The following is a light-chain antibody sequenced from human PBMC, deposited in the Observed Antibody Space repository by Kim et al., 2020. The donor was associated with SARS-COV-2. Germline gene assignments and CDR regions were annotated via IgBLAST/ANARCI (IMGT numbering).Light chain of an antibody. Sequence: EIVLTQSPGTLSLSPGERVTLSCRASQRVSGTYLAWYQQKPGQAPRLLIYGASSRATGIPDRFSGSGSGTDLTLTITRLEPEDFAVYYWQQYGTTQGTFGQGTKLEI. CDR1: QRVSGTY. CDR3: QQYGTTQGT. CDR2: GAS. J-gene: IGKJ2*01. V-gene: IGKV3-20*01.